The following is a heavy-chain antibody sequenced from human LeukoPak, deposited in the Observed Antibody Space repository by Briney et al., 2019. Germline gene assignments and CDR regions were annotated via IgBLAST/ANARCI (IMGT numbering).Heavy chain of an antibody. V-gene: IGHV3-21*04. D-gene: IGHD5-18*01. Sequence: GGSLRLSCAASGFIFTNYFMSWVRQAPGKGLEWVSSISSSSDDIYYADSMKGRFTISRDNAKNSLFLQVNSLRAEDTAVYYCAKDRGCSYGRFDYWGQGTLVTVSS. CDR3: AKDRGCSYGRFDY. J-gene: IGHJ4*02. CDR2: ISSSSDDI. CDR1: GFIFTNYF.